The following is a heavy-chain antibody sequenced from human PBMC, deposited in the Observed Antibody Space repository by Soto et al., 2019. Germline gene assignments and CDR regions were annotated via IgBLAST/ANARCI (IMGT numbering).Heavy chain of an antibody. J-gene: IGHJ5*02. D-gene: IGHD3-3*01. V-gene: IGHV4-4*07. CDR3: ARGQRFSDWFDP. CDR1: GGTISGYY. CDR2: IYSSGST. Sequence: KTXGTLSLTCTVTGGTISGYYWTWIRQSAGGGLEWIGRIYSSGSTNYNPSLKSRVTISLDTSMNHFSLRLSSVTAADTAVYYCARGQRFSDWFDPWGQGTLVTVS.